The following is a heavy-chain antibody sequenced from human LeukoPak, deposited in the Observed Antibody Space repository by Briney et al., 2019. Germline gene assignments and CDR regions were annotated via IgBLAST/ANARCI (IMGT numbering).Heavy chain of an antibody. CDR2: ISATGTGT. Sequence: GGSLRLSCAASGFTFSSYAMSWVRQAPGKGLEWVSAISATGTGTYYADSVKGRFTISRDKSKNTLYLQMNSLRAEDTAVYYCATDRNSGKYYDYWGQGTLVTVSS. V-gene: IGHV3-23*01. J-gene: IGHJ4*02. CDR1: GFTFSSYA. CDR3: ATDRNSGKYYDY. D-gene: IGHD1-26*01.